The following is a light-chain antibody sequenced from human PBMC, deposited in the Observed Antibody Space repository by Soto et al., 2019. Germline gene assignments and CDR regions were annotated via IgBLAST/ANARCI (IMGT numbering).Light chain of an antibody. CDR2: KAS. Sequence: DIQMTQSPSTLSASVGDRVTITCRASQSISSWLAWYPQKPGKAPKLLIYKASSLESGVPSRFSGSGSGTEFTLTISSLQPDDFATYYCQQYNSYSWTFGQGTKVELK. V-gene: IGKV1-5*03. CDR3: QQYNSYSWT. CDR1: QSISSW. J-gene: IGKJ1*01.